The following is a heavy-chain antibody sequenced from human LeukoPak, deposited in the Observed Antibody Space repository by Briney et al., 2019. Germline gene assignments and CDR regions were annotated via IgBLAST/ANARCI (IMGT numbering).Heavy chain of an antibody. CDR3: ARDLGTSGWYTFDF. V-gene: IGHV6-1*01. CDR2: TYYRSKWYD. D-gene: IGHD6-19*01. Sequence: SQTLSLNCAISGDSVSSKNGAWHWIRQSPSGGLEWLGRTYYRSKWYDDYADSVKGRVTISPETSKNQFSLHVYAVTPEDTAVYYCARDLGTSGWYTFDFWGQGTLVTVSS. J-gene: IGHJ5*01. CDR1: GDSVSSKNGA.